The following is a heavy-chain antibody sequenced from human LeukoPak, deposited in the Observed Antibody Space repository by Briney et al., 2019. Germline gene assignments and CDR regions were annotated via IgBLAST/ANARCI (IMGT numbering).Heavy chain of an antibody. J-gene: IGHJ6*03. CDR3: AKEDGVTMIVVARGMDV. Sequence: TGGSLRLSCAASGFTFSSYGMHWVRQAPGKGLEWVAVISYDGSNKYYADSVKGRFTISRDNSKNTLYLQMNSLRAEDTAIYYCAKEDGVTMIVVARGMDVWGKGTTVTVSS. CDR2: ISYDGSNK. CDR1: GFTFSSYG. D-gene: IGHD3-22*01. V-gene: IGHV3-30*18.